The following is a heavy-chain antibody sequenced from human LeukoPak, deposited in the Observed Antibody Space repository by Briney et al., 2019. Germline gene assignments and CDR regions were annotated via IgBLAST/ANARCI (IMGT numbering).Heavy chain of an antibody. Sequence: GGSLRLSCAASGFTFSSYAMSWVRQAPGEGLEWVSNIRGSGGSTYYADSVKGRFTISRDNAKNSLYLQMNSLRAEDTAVYYCAELGITMIGGVWGKGTTVTISS. CDR1: GFTFSSYA. CDR3: AELGITMIGGV. J-gene: IGHJ6*04. V-gene: IGHV3-23*01. D-gene: IGHD3-10*02. CDR2: IRGSGGST.